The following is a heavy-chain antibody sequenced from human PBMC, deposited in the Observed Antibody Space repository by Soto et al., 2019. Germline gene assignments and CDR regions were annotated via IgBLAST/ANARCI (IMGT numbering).Heavy chain of an antibody. CDR1: GYTFTSYG. J-gene: IGHJ4*02. Sequence: GASVKVSCKASGYTFTSYGISWVRQAPGQGLEWMGWISAYNGNTNYAQKLQGRVTISVDTSENQFSLTLSSVTAADTAIYYCARGRHWLDYWGQGTLVTVSS. CDR3: ARGRHWLDY. V-gene: IGHV1-18*01. D-gene: IGHD6-19*01. CDR2: ISAYNGNT.